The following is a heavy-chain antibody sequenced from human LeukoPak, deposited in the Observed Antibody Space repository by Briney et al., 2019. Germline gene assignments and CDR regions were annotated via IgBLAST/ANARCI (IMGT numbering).Heavy chain of an antibody. Sequence: GASVKVSCKASGGTFSSYAISWVRQAPGQGLEWMGGIIPIFGTANYAQKLQGRVTMTTDTSTSTAYMELRSLRSDDTAVYYCARDPLTMVFDYWGQGTLVTVSS. CDR1: GGTFSSYA. CDR2: IIPIFGTA. CDR3: ARDPLTMVFDY. D-gene: IGHD3-10*01. V-gene: IGHV1-69*05. J-gene: IGHJ4*02.